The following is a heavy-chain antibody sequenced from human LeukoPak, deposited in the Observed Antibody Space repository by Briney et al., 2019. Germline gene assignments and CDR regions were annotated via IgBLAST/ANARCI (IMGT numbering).Heavy chain of an antibody. CDR2: IYSGGST. CDR3: ARGYTSGWLYFDY. Sequence: GGSLRLSCAASGFTVTSTHMSWVRQAPGKGLEWVSVIYSGGSTYYADSVEGRFTISRDNSKNTLFLQMNSLRAEDTAVYYCARGYTSGWLYFDYWGQGTLVTVSS. CDR1: GFTVTSTH. D-gene: IGHD6-19*01. V-gene: IGHV3-53*01. J-gene: IGHJ4*02.